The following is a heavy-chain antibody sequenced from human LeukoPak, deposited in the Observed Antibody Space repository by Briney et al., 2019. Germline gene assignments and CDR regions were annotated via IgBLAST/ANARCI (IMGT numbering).Heavy chain of an antibody. J-gene: IGHJ6*03. CDR2: ILHSGCT. CDR3: ARHRGGGGYHYMDV. D-gene: IGHD2-21*01. V-gene: IGHV4-39*01. CDR1: GGSLGRSNTY. Sequence: SDTLSLTCTVSGGSLGRSNTYWGWIRQTPGKGLEWLGTILHSGCTYNNPSLKSRVTMSVDSSKNQFSLSLSSVTAADTAVYFCARHRGGGGYHYMDVWGKGTTVIVSS.